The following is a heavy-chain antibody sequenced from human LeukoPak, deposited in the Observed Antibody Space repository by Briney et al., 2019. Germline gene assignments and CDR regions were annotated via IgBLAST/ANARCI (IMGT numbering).Heavy chain of an antibody. D-gene: IGHD3-9*01. J-gene: IGHJ4*02. V-gene: IGHV4-34*01. Sequence: SETLSLTCAVYGGSFSGYYWSWIRQPPGKGLEWIGEINHSGSTNYNPSLKSRVTISVDTSKNQFSLKLSSVTAADTAVYYCARRAFVLRYFDCLPYFDYWGQGTLVTVSS. CDR1: GGSFSGYY. CDR3: ARRAFVLRYFDCLPYFDY. CDR2: INHSGST.